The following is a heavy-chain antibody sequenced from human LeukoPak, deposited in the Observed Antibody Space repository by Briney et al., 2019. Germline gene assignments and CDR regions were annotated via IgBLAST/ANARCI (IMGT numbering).Heavy chain of an antibody. CDR1: GFTFSKYA. J-gene: IGHJ4*02. CDR3: AKDLEAVAGTIVNDY. CDR2: IGASGGTT. Sequence: GGSLRLSCAVSGFTFSKYAMNWVRQGPGKGLEWVSGIGASGGTTYYADSVQGRFTISRDNSKNTLYLQLNRLSADGTGVYFCAKDLEAVAGTIVNDYWGQGTLVTVSS. D-gene: IGHD6-19*01. V-gene: IGHV3-23*01.